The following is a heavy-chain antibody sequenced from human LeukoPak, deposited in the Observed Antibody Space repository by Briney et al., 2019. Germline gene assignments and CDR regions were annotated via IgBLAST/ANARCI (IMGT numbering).Heavy chain of an antibody. CDR1: GYSFTTSW. D-gene: IGHD2-15*01. CDR3: VRSGGGYVGPFNY. J-gene: IGHJ4*02. V-gene: IGHV5-51*01. Sequence: GESLKISCKGSGYSFTTSWIGWVRQMPGKGLEWMGIIYPGDSDTRYSPSFQGRVTISADKSISTAYLQWSSLKASDTAMYYCVRSGGGYVGPFNYWGQGTLVTVSS. CDR2: IYPGDSDT.